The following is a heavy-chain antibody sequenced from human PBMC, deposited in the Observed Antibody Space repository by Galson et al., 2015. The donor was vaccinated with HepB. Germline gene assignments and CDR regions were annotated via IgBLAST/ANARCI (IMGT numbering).Heavy chain of an antibody. D-gene: IGHD2-2*01. J-gene: IGHJ6*04. V-gene: IGHV4-30-4*01. CDR2: IYYSGST. CDR3: ATETVPAVLDV. Sequence: LSLTCTVSGGSISSGDYYWSWIRQPPGKGLEWIGYIYYSGSTYYNPSLKSRVTISVDTSKNQFSLKLSSVTAADTAVYYCATETVPAVLDVWGKGTTVTVSS. CDR1: GGSISSGDYY.